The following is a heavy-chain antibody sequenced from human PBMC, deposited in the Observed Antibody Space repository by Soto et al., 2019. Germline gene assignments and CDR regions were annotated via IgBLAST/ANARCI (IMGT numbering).Heavy chain of an antibody. CDR3: TTRIA. Sequence: EVQLAESGGDLVKPGGSLTISCAASGFTLANAWMSWVRQAPGKGLEWVGRISTESAGDIKDYAAPVKGRFTVSRDDSKNTLYLQMDSLKTEDTGIYYCTTRIAGGQGTRVTVSS. CDR2: ISTESAGDIK. CDR1: GFTLANAW. D-gene: IGHD2-15*01. J-gene: IGHJ4*02. V-gene: IGHV3-15*01.